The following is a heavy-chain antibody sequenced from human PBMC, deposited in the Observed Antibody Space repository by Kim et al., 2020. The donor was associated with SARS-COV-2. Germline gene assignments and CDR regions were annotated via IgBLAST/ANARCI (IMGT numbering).Heavy chain of an antibody. CDR3: ARGGVLRYFDWLFWFDP. V-gene: IGHV1-69*04. J-gene: IGHJ5*02. Sequence: FQGRVTITADKSTSTAYMELSSLRSEDTAVYYCARGGVLRYFDWLFWFDPWGQGTLVTVSS. D-gene: IGHD3-9*01.